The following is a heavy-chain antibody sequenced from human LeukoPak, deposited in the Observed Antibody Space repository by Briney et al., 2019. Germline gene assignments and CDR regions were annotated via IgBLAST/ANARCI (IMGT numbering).Heavy chain of an antibody. Sequence: GGSLRLSCAASGFTFSSYAMSWVRQAPGKGLEWVSAISGSGGTTHYADSVKGRFTISRDRSKNTLYLQMHSLRAEDTAVCYCAKDAFCTSTNCYASYFDYWGQGTLVAVSS. J-gene: IGHJ4*02. D-gene: IGHD2-2*01. CDR2: ISGSGGTT. CDR1: GFTFSSYA. V-gene: IGHV3-23*01. CDR3: AKDAFCTSTNCYASYFDY.